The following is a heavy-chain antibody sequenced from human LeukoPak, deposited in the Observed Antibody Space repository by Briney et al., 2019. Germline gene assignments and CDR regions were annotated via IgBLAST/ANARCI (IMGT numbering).Heavy chain of an antibody. Sequence: SETLSLTCTVSGDSISNSFYYRGWIRQPPGKGLEWIGSIYYSGSTYSNPSLKSRVTISVDTSKNHFSLKLSSVTAADTAVYYCARYYAILTGYYRAFDPWGQGTLVTVSS. CDR1: GDSISNSFYY. CDR2: IYYSGST. J-gene: IGHJ5*02. V-gene: IGHV4-39*02. D-gene: IGHD3-9*01. CDR3: ARYYAILTGYYRAFDP.